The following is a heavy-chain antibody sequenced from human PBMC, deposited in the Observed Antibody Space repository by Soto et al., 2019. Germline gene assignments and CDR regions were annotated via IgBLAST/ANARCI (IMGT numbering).Heavy chain of an antibody. Sequence: PSETLSLTCTVSGGSVSSYYWSWIRQPPGKGLEWIGYIYYSGSTNYNPSLKSRVTISVDTSKNQFSLKLSSVTAADTAVYYCARLGGYCSSTSCYAEYYYYYGMDVWGQGTTVTVSS. J-gene: IGHJ6*02. CDR2: IYYSGST. CDR1: GGSVSSYY. V-gene: IGHV4-59*08. D-gene: IGHD2-2*01. CDR3: ARLGGYCSSTSCYAEYYYYYGMDV.